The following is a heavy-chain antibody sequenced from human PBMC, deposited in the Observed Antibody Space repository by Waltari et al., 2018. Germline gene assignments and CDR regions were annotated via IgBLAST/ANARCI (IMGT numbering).Heavy chain of an antibody. CDR2: IFTSGST. CDR1: GGSISSGSVY. V-gene: IGHV4-61*02. D-gene: IGHD3-9*01. J-gene: IGHJ6*02. Sequence: QVQLQESGPGLVRPSQTLSLTCTVSGGSISSGSVYWTWIRQPAGKGLEWVGHIFTSGSTKYNPSLKSRVSVSLDTSGNQFSLRLSSVTAADTAVYYCARDEARYYDIMTGGGYYGLDVWGQGTTVTVSS. CDR3: ARDEARYYDIMTGGGYYGLDV.